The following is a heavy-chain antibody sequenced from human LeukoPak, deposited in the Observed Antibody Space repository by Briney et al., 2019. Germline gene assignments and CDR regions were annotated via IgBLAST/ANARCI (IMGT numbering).Heavy chain of an antibody. Sequence: PSETLSLTCAVYGGSFSGYYWSWIRQPPGKGLEWIGEINHSGGTDYNPSLKSRVTISVDTSKNQFSLKLSSVTAADTAVYYCARRSWYSGPYFDYWGQGILVTVSA. D-gene: IGHD6-13*01. CDR2: INHSGGT. CDR1: GGSFSGYY. CDR3: ARRSWYSGPYFDY. V-gene: IGHV4-34*01. J-gene: IGHJ4*02.